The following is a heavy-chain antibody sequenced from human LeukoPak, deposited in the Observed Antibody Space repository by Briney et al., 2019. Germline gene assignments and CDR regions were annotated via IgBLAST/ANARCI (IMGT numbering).Heavy chain of an antibody. CDR2: IYYSGST. D-gene: IGHD6-19*01. CDR1: GGSISSYY. J-gene: IGHJ5*02. V-gene: IGHV4-59*08. Sequence: PSETLSLTCTVSGGSISSYYWSWIRQPPGKGLEWIGYIYYSGSTNYNPSLKSRVTISVDTSKNQFSLKLSSVTAADTAVYYCARRIAVAGTYNWFDPWGQGTLVTVSS. CDR3: ARRIAVAGTYNWFDP.